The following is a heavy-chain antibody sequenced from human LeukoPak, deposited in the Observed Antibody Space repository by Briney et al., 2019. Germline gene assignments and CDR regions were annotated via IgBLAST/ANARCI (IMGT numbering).Heavy chain of an antibody. CDR2: ISYDGSNK. Sequence: TGGSLRLSCAASGFTFSSYGMHWVRQAPGKGLEWVAVISYDGSNKYYADSVKGRFTISRDNSKNTLYLQMNSLRAEDTAVYYCVPLPIAVAGTHLLDYWGQGTLVTVSS. J-gene: IGHJ4*02. CDR3: VPLPIAVAGTHLLDY. CDR1: GFTFSSYG. V-gene: IGHV3-30*03. D-gene: IGHD6-19*01.